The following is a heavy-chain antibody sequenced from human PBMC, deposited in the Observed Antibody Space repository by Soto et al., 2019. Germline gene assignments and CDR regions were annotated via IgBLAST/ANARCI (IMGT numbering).Heavy chain of an antibody. Sequence: PSETLSLTCAVSGGSISSSNWWSWVRQPPGKGLEWIGEIYHSGSTNYNPSLKSRVTISVDKSKNQFSLKLSSVTAADTAVYYCASLKMCWRSGYNCWGDYYYGMDVWGQGTTVTVSS. D-gene: IGHD3-3*01. CDR2: IYHSGST. CDR1: GGSISSSNW. CDR3: ASLKMCWRSGYNCWGDYYYGMDV. V-gene: IGHV4-4*02. J-gene: IGHJ6*02.